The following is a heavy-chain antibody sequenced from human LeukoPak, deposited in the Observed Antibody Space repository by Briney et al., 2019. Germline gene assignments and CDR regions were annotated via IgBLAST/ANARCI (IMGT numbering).Heavy chain of an antibody. CDR2: INHSGST. CDR1: GGSFSGYY. J-gene: IGHJ6*03. Sequence: PSETLSLTCAVYGGSFSGYYWSWIRQPPGKGLEWIGEINHSGSTNYNPSLKSRVTISVDTSKNQFSLKLSSVTAADTAVYYCARRSSGWLYYYYYMDVWGKGTTVTISS. V-gene: IGHV4-34*01. CDR3: ARRSSGWLYYYYYMDV. D-gene: IGHD6-19*01.